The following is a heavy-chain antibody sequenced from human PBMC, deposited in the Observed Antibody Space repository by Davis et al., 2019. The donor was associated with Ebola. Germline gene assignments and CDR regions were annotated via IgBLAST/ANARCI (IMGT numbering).Heavy chain of an antibody. Sequence: SETLSLTCTVSAGSISSYYWSWIRQPPGKGLEWIGYIHYTGSSASNPSLKSRFTISVDTSNNQFSLKLSSMTAADAAVYYCARQRWDLLGFDHWGQGILVTVSS. D-gene: IGHD1-26*01. CDR3: ARQRWDLLGFDH. CDR2: IHYTGSS. J-gene: IGHJ4*02. CDR1: AGSISSYY. V-gene: IGHV4-59*08.